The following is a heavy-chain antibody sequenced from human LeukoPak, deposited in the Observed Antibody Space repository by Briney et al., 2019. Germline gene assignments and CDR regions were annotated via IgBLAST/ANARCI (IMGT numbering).Heavy chain of an antibody. CDR1: GYTFTGYY. Sequence: ASVKVSCKASGYTFTGYYMHWVRQAPGQGLEWMGWINPNSGGTNYALKFQGRVTMTRDTSISTAYMELSGLRSDDTAVYYCARDTTRDNWFDPWGQGTLVTVSS. J-gene: IGHJ5*02. CDR2: INPNSGGT. V-gene: IGHV1-2*02. CDR3: ARDTTRDNWFDP. D-gene: IGHD1-26*01.